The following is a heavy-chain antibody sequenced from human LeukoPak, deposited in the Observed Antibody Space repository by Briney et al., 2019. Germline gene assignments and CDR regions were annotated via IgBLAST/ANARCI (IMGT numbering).Heavy chain of an antibody. CDR2: INPNSGGT. Sequence: ASVKVSCKASGYTFTGYYMHWVRQAPGQGLEWMGCINPNSGGTNYAQKFQGRVTMNRDTSISTAYMELSSLRSDDSAVYYCARGVSGDYYYYYMDVWGKGTTVTVSS. CDR1: GYTFTGYY. J-gene: IGHJ6*03. D-gene: IGHD1-26*01. CDR3: ARGVSGDYYYYYMDV. V-gene: IGHV1-2*02.